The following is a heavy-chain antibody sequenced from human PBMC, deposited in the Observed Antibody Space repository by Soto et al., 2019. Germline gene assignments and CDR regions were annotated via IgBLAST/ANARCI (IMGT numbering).Heavy chain of an antibody. CDR2: FDPEDGET. Sequence: ASVKVSCKVSGYTLTELSMHWVRQAPGKGLEWMGGFDPEDGETIYAQKFQGRVTMTEDTSTDTAYMELSSLRSEDTAVYYCATAYYYYDSSGHCYYFDYQRQGPPVPAS. CDR3: ATAYYYYDSSGHCYYFDY. D-gene: IGHD3-22*01. J-gene: IGHJ4*02. CDR1: GYTLTELS. V-gene: IGHV1-24*01.